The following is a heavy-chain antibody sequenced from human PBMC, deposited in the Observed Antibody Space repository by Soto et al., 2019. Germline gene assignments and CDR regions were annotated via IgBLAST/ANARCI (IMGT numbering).Heavy chain of an antibody. D-gene: IGHD3-16*02. V-gene: IGHV1-2*04. Sequence: ASVKVSCKASGYTFTGYYMHWVRQAPGQGLEWMGWINPNSGGTNYAQKFQGWVTMTRDTSISTAYMELSRLRSDDTAVYYCASDPWRLGELSQPPYYYGMDVWGQGTTVTVSS. CDR3: ASDPWRLGELSQPPYYYGMDV. CDR1: GYTFTGYY. J-gene: IGHJ6*02. CDR2: INPNSGGT.